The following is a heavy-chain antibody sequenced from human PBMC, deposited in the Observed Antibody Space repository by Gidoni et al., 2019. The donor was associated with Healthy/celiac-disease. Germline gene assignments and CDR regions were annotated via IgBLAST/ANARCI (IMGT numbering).Heavy chain of an antibody. J-gene: IGHJ4*02. Sequence: QVQLVESGGGVVQPGRSLRLSCAASGFTFSSYARHWVRPAPGKGLEWVAVISYDGSNKYYADSVKGRFTISRDNSKNTLYLQMNSLRAEDTAVYYCARDVLVGRLSSVDYWGQGTLVTVSS. CDR2: ISYDGSNK. CDR1: GFTFSSYA. V-gene: IGHV3-30-3*01. CDR3: ARDVLVGRLSSVDY. D-gene: IGHD3-16*02.